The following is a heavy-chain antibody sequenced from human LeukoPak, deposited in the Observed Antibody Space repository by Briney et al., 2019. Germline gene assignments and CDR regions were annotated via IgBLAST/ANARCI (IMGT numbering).Heavy chain of an antibody. CDR3: ARLGVSGYDYDN. J-gene: IGHJ4*02. CDR2: IYYSGST. D-gene: IGHD5-12*01. V-gene: IGHV4-59*08. CDR1: GGYISSYY. Sequence: SETLSLTCTVSGGYISSYYWSWIRQPPGEGLGWIGYIYYSGSTNYNPSLKSRVTISVDTSMHQFPLKPSSVTAADTAGHFFARLGVSGYDYDNWGQGTLVTVSS.